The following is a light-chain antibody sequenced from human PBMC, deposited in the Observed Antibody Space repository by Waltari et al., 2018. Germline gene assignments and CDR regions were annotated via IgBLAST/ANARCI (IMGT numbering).Light chain of an antibody. J-gene: IGLJ3*02. Sequence: QSPLTQPASVSGSPAQAITISCTGTSSDVGTYNLVSWYQQHPGKAPKLMIYEDYKRPSGVSNRFSGSKSGNTASLTISGLQAEDEADYYCCSYVSGDTWVFGGGTELAVL. CDR2: EDY. V-gene: IGLV2-23*01. CDR3: CSYVSGDTWV. CDR1: SSDVGTYNL.